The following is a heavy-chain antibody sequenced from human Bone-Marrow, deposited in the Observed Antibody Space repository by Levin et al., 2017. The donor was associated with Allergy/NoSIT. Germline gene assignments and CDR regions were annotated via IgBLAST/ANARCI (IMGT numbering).Heavy chain of an antibody. V-gene: IGHV3-9*01. Sequence: GGSLRLSCTASGFSFDDYAMHWVRQTPGKGLEWVSGISWDSETITYADSVKGRFTVSRDNAENSLYLHMKNLRSEDTAFYYCAKTDSSGWYNYFDHWGQGSLVSVSS. CDR3: AKTDSSGWYNYFDH. CDR1: GFSFDDYA. J-gene: IGHJ4*02. CDR2: ISWDSETI. D-gene: IGHD6-19*01.